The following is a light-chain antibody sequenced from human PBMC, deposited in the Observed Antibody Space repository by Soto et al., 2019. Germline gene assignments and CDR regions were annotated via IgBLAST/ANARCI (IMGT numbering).Light chain of an antibody. CDR3: QSYDSSPSAYV. J-gene: IGLJ1*01. V-gene: IGLV1-40*01. Sequence: QSVLTQAPSVSGAPGQRVTISCTGSSSNIGAGYDVHWYQQLPGTAPKLLIYGNSNRPSGVPDRFSGSKSGTSASLAITGLQAEDEADYYCQSYDSSPSAYVFGTGTKVTVL. CDR1: SSNIGAGYD. CDR2: GNS.